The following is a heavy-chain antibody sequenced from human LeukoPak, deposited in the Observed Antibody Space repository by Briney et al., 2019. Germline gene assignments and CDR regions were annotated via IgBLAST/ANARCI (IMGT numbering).Heavy chain of an antibody. CDR3: ARAGLGRYRSGQVKGLYWYFDL. D-gene: IGHD5-18*01. J-gene: IGHJ2*01. CDR2: ISNSGPTV. CDR1: GFTFSDYY. V-gene: IGHV3-11*01. Sequence: GGSLRLSCAASGFTFSDYYMNWIRQAPGKGLEWVSYISNSGPTVYYADSVKGRFTISRDNAKNSLYLRINSLRAEDTAIYYCARAGLGRYRSGQVKGLYWYFDLWGRGTLVTVSS.